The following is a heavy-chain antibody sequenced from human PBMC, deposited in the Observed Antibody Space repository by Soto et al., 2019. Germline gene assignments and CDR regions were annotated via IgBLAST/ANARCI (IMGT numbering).Heavy chain of an antibody. CDR3: ARGAPITMEPRIDY. CDR2: INHSGST. D-gene: IGHD3-10*01. J-gene: IGHJ4*02. CDR1: GGSFSGYY. V-gene: IGHV4-34*01. Sequence: SETLSLTCAVYGGSFSGYYWSWIRQPPGKGLEWIGEINHSGSTNYSPSLKSRVTISVDTSKNQFSLNLSSVTAADTAVYYCARGAPITMEPRIDYWGQGTLVTVSS.